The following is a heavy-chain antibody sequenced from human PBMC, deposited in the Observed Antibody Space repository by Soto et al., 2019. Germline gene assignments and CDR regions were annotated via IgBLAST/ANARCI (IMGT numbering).Heavy chain of an antibody. CDR3: AKDGSHNFDY. J-gene: IGHJ4*02. Sequence: QVQLVESGGGVVQPGRSLRLSCAASGFAFSHYAMHWVRQAPGKGLEWVALMSYDGSNEYYAESVKGRFTISRDNSKNTLYLQMSSLRAEDTAVYCCAKDGSHNFDYWGQGTLVTVSS. V-gene: IGHV3-30*18. CDR2: MSYDGSNE. D-gene: IGHD1-26*01. CDR1: GFAFSHYA.